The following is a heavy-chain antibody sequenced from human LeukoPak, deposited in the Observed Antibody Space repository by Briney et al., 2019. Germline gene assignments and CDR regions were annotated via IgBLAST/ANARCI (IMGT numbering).Heavy chain of an antibody. D-gene: IGHD3-10*02. CDR2: INHSGST. CDR1: GGSFSGYY. J-gene: IGHJ4*02. Sequence: MASETLSLTCAVYGGSFSGYYWSWIRQPPGKGLEWIGEINHSGSTNYNPSLKSRVTISVDTSKNPFSLKLSSVTAADTAVYYCARQLRSKPFDYWGQGTLVTVSS. CDR3: ARQLRSKPFDY. V-gene: IGHV4-34*01.